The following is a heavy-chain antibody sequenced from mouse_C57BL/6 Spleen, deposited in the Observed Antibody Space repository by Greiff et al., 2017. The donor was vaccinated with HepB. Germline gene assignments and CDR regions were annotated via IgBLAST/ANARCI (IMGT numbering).Heavy chain of an antibody. J-gene: IGHJ4*01. CDR2: IRSKSNNYAT. Sequence: EVKLVESGGGLVQPKGSLKLSCAASGFSFNTYAMNWVRQAPGKGLEWVARIRSKSNNYATYYADSVKDRFTISRDDSESMLYLQMNNLKTEDTAMYYCVRQGYYGSSRLHMDYWGQGTSVTVSS. CDR1: GFSFNTYA. CDR3: VRQGYYGSSRLHMDY. D-gene: IGHD1-1*01. V-gene: IGHV10-1*01.